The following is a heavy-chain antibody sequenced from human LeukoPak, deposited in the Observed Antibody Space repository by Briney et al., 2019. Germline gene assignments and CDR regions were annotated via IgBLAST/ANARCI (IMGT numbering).Heavy chain of an antibody. Sequence: PGGSLRLSCAASGFTFSSYAMSWVRQAPGKGLEWVSAISGSGGSTYYADSVKGRFTISRDNSKNTLYLQMNSLRAEDTALYYYAKEHLSYSGSYGGWDYWGQGTLVTVSS. CDR2: ISGSGGST. CDR3: AKEHLSYSGSYGGWDY. J-gene: IGHJ4*02. V-gene: IGHV3-23*01. D-gene: IGHD1-26*01. CDR1: GFTFSSYA.